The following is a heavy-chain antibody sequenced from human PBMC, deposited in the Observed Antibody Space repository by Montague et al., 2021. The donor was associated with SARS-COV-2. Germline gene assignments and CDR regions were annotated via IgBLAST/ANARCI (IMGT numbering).Heavy chain of an antibody. Sequence: SETLSLTCTVSGGSISSYYWSWIRQPPGKGLEWIGEIYYSGSTNYNPSLKSRVTISIDTSKNQFSLKLSSVTAADTAVYYCARGLSRYSCRKIPLFHSGMDVWGQGTTVTVSS. CDR2: IYYSGST. D-gene: IGHD6-13*01. CDR3: ARGLSRYSCRKIPLFHSGMDV. CDR1: GGSISSYY. J-gene: IGHJ6*02. V-gene: IGHV4-59*12.